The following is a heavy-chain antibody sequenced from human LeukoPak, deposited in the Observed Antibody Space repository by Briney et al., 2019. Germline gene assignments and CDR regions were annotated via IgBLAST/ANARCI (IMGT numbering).Heavy chain of an antibody. V-gene: IGHV1-69*04. D-gene: IGHD4-23*01. J-gene: IGHJ4*02. CDR3: ARVYNYGGNFDY. Sequence: AAVKVSCKASGGTFSSYAISWVRQAPGQGLEWMGRIIPILGIANYAQKFQGRVTITADKSTSTAYMELSSLRSEDTAVYYCARVYNYGGNFDYWGQGTLVTVSS. CDR1: GGTFSSYA. CDR2: IIPILGIA.